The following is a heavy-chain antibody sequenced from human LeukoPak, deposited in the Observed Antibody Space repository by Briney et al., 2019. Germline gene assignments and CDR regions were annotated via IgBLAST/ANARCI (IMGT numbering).Heavy chain of an antibody. J-gene: IGHJ6*02. V-gene: IGHV3-30*18. CDR2: ISFDGSNK. CDR3: AKDRARSDFWSGYSTGMDV. Sequence: GGALRLSCAASGFTFSSYGMYWVRQAPGKGLEWVAVISFDGSNKYYADSVKGRFTISRDNSKNTLYLQMNSLRAEDTAVYYCAKDRARSDFWSGYSTGMDVWGQGTTVTVSS. CDR1: GFTFSSYG. D-gene: IGHD3-3*01.